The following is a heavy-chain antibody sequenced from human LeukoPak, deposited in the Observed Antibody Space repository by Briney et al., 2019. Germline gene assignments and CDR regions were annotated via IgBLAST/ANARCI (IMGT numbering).Heavy chain of an antibody. D-gene: IGHD3-10*01. J-gene: IGHJ5*02. CDR1: GYTFTSYG. CDR3: AREGFTMVRGVINRGWFDP. CDR2: ISAYNGNT. Sequence: ASVKVSCKASGYTFTSYGISWVRQAPGQGLEWMGWISAYNGNTNYAQKLQGRVTMTTDTSTSTAYMELRSLRSDDTAVYYCAREGFTMVRGVINRGWFDPWGQGTLVTVSS. V-gene: IGHV1-18*01.